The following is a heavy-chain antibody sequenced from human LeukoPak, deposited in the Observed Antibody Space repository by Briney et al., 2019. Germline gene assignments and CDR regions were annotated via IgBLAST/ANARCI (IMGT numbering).Heavy chain of an antibody. CDR1: GGSISSGGYY. D-gene: IGHD3-10*01. J-gene: IGHJ4*02. CDR2: IYYSGST. CDR3: ARPRSGSSGLDFDY. Sequence: SQTLSLTCTVSGGSISSGGYYWSWIRQHPGNALEWIGYIYYSGSTYYNPSLKSRVTISVDTSKNQFSLKLSSVTAADTAVYYCARPRSGSSGLDFDYWGQGTLVTVSS. V-gene: IGHV4-31*03.